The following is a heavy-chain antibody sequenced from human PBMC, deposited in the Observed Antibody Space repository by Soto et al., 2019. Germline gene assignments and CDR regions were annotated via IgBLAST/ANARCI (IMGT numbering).Heavy chain of an antibody. CDR3: ASMVRGPYYFDY. CDR1: GGSISSYY. V-gene: IGHV4-59*01. Sequence: SETLSLTCTVSGGSISSYYWSWIRQPPGKGLEWIGYIYYSGSTNYNPSLKSRVTIPVDTSKNQFSLKLSSVTAADTAVYYCASMVRGPYYFDYWGQGTLVTVS. CDR2: IYYSGST. D-gene: IGHD3-10*01. J-gene: IGHJ4*02.